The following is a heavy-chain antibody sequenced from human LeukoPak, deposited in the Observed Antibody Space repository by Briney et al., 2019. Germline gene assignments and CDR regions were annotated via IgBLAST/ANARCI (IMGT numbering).Heavy chain of an antibody. CDR1: GFTFSSYG. CDR3: ARPLNYYYYGMDV. J-gene: IGHJ6*02. CDR2: IWYDGSNK. V-gene: IGHV3-33*01. D-gene: IGHD2-8*01. Sequence: GGSLRLSCAASGFTFSSYGMHWVRQAPGKGLEWLAVIWYDGSNKYYADSVKGRFTISRDNSKNTLYLQMNSLRAEDTAVYYCARPLNYYYYGMDVWGQGTTVTVSS.